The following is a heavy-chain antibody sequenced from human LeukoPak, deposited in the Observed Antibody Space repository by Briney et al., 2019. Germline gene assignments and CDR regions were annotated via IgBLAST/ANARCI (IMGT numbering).Heavy chain of an antibody. V-gene: IGHV3-53*01. CDR2: IYSGGST. J-gene: IGHJ4*02. Sequence: AAASLRLSCAASGFTVSSNYMSWVRQAPGKGLEWVSVIYSGGSTYYADSVKGRFNIARDNSKNTLYLQMNSLRAEDTAVYYCARDDYWGQGTLVTVSS. CDR1: GFTVSSNY. CDR3: ARDDY.